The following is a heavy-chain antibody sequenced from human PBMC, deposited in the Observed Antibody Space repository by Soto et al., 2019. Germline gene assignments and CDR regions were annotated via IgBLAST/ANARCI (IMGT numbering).Heavy chain of an antibody. D-gene: IGHD1-26*01. J-gene: IGHJ4*02. CDR1: GYSISSSNW. CDR2: IYYSGTT. Sequence: QVQLQESGPGLVKPSDTLSLTCAVSGYSISSSNWWGWIRQPPGKGLEWIGYIYYSGTTYYNPSLKSRVTMSVHPSTHQFSLTLTSVTAVDTAVYYCASREIQGPIDYWGQGTLVTVSS. V-gene: IGHV4-28*01. CDR3: ASREIQGPIDY.